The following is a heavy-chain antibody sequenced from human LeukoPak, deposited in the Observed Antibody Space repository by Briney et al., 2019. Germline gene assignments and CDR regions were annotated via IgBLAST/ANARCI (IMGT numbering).Heavy chain of an antibody. J-gene: IGHJ4*02. CDR2: INPSGGST. CDR3: ARFAPLMESFDY. Sequence: ASVKVSFTASGYTFTSYYMHWVRQAPGQGLEWMGIINPSGGSTSYAQKFQGRVTMTRDTSTSTVYMELSSLRSEDTAVYYCARFAPLMESFDYWGQGTLVTVSS. D-gene: IGHD3-3*01. CDR1: GYTFTSYY. V-gene: IGHV1-46*01.